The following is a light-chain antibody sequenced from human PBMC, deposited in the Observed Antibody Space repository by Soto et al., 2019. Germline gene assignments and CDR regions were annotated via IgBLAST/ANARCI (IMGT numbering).Light chain of an antibody. Sequence: EIVLTQSPATLSLSPGERATLSCRASQNVNYYLAWYQQKPGKVPRLLIYEASNRATGIPARFSASGSGTDFTLTISTLEPEDSSGYYCQQSSTTFGQGTSLELK. CDR1: QNVNYY. V-gene: IGKV3-11*01. J-gene: IGKJ5*01. CDR2: EAS. CDR3: QQSSTT.